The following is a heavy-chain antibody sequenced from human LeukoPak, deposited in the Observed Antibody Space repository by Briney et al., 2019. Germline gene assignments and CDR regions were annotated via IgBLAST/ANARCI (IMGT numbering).Heavy chain of an antibody. V-gene: IGHV3-11*01. CDR1: GFTFSDYS. CDR2: ISSSGSSI. Sequence: GGSLRLSCAASGFTFSDYSMSWIRQAPGKGLEWVSYISSSGSSIHYVDSVKGRFTISRDNAKNSLHLQMNSLRVEDTAVYYCATFTPIVDYGSWTGEGGWGQGTLVTVSS. D-gene: IGHD3-10*01. CDR3: ATFTPIVDYGSWTGEGG. J-gene: IGHJ4*02.